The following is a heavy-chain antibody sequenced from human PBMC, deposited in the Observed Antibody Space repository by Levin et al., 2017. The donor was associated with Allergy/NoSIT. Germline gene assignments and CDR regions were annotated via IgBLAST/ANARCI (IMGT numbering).Heavy chain of an antibody. J-gene: IGHJ3*02. D-gene: IGHD6-19*01. CDR3: ALSSGWHAAFDI. V-gene: IGHV1-46*01. CDR1: GYTFTSYY. CDR2: INPSGGST. Sequence: GASVKVSCKASGYTFTSYYMHWVRQAPGQGLEWMGIINPSGGSTSYAQKFQGRVTMTRDTSTSTVYMELSSLRSEDTAVYYCALSSGWHAAFDIWGQGTMVTVSS.